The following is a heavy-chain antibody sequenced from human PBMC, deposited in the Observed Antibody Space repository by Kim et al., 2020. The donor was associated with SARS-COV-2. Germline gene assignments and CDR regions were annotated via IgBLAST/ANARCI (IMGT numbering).Heavy chain of an antibody. V-gene: IGHV4-39*01. J-gene: IGHJ4*02. D-gene: IGHD1-1*01. CDR3: AGLAVVGWATNEY. CDR2: IHYSGST. CDR1: SGSISSDAHN. Sequence: SETLSLTCTVSSGSISSDAHNWAWIRQPPGKGLEWIASIHYSGSTSYNPSLESRPTTSLDTAKNQFFLKLTSVTAADTVVYYCAGLAVVGWATNEYWGQGTLVAISS.